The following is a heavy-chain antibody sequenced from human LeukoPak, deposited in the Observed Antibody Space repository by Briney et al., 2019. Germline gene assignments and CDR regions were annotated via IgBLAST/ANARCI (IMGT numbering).Heavy chain of an antibody. CDR2: ISYDGSNK. V-gene: IGHV3-30*18. D-gene: IGHD4-17*01. Sequence: PGGSLRLSCAASGFTFSSYGMHWVRQAPGKGLEWVAVISYDGSNKYYADSVKGRFTISRDNSKNTLYLQMNSLRAEDTAVYYCAKAPYGDYGAFDIWGQGTMVTVSS. J-gene: IGHJ3*02. CDR1: GFTFSSYG. CDR3: AKAPYGDYGAFDI.